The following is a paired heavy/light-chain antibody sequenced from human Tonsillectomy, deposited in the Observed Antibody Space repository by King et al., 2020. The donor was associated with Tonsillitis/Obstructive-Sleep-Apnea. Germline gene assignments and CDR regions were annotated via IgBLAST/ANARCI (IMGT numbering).Light chain of an antibody. V-gene: IGLV1-40*01. CDR3: QSYDSTFPV. CDR1: SSNIGAGYD. J-gene: IGLJ1*01. Sequence: QSVLTQPPSVSGAPGQRVTISCTGSSSNIGAGYDVHWYQHLPGTAPKLLIYDNSNRPSGVPDRFSGSKSGTSASLAITGLQAEDEADYYCQSYDSTFPVFGTGTKVTVL. CDR2: DNS.
Heavy chain of an antibody. CDR2: IRSKPYGGTT. CDR1: GFRFGNYA. Sequence: EVQLVESGGGLVQPGRSLKLSCAASGFRFGNYAMSWVRQAPGKGLEWVSFIRSKPYGGTTEYAASVKGRFTTSRDDSKSIAYLQMNSLKTEDTAVYYCTRESMIAPYGMDVWGQGTTVTVSS. J-gene: IGHJ6*02. V-gene: IGHV3-49*04. D-gene: IGHD3-22*01. CDR3: TRESMIAPYGMDV.